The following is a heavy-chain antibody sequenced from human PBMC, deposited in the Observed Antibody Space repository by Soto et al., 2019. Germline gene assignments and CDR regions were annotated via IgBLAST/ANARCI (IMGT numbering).Heavy chain of an antibody. CDR2: IYSGGST. V-gene: IGHV3-66*01. CDR1: GFTVSSNY. J-gene: IGHJ6*02. Sequence: EVQLVESGGGLVQPGGSLRLSCAASGFTVSSNYMSWVRQAPGKGLAWVSVIYSGGSTYYADSVKDRFTISRDNSKNTLYLQINSLRAEETAVYYCAREGHYDYYGMDVWGQVTTVTVSS. CDR3: AREGHYDYYGMDV.